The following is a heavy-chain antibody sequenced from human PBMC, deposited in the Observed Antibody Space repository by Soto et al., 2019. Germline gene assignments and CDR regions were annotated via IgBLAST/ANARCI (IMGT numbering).Heavy chain of an antibody. D-gene: IGHD3-22*01. V-gene: IGHV3-33*01. Sequence: LRLSCAASGFTFSRHGMHWVRQAPGKGLEWLAVIWYDGNPKYYADSVKGRFTISRDNSKSTLYLQMNSLRAEDTAVYFCARDRLFDSSGFTDNWGQGTLVTVSS. CDR2: IWYDGNPK. J-gene: IGHJ4*02. CDR3: ARDRLFDSSGFTDN. CDR1: GFTFSRHG.